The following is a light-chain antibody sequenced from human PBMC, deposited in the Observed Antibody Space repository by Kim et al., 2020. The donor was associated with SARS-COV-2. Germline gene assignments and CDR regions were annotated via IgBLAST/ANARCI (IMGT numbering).Light chain of an antibody. CDR3: SSYTSSNTWV. V-gene: IGLV2-14*03. CDR2: DVS. Sequence: GQSITISCTGTSSDIGDYDYVSWYQQHPGKAPKLIIYDVSKRPSGISNRFSGTKSGNTTSLTISGLQAEDEADYHCSSYTSSNTWVFGGGTKLTVL. CDR1: SSDIGDYDY. J-gene: IGLJ3*02.